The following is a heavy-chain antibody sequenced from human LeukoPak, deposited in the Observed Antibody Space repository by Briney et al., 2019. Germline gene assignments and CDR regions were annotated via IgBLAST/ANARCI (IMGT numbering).Heavy chain of an antibody. CDR1: GGSFSGYY. CDR2: INHSGST. J-gene: IGHJ6*03. V-gene: IGHV4-34*01. D-gene: IGHD3-22*01. Sequence: SETLSLTCAVYGGSFSGYYWSWIRQPPGKGLEWIGEINHSGSTNYSPSLKSRVTISVDTSKNQFSLKLSSVTAADTAVYYCARDTANYYDRTYYMDVWGKGTTVTISS. CDR3: ARDTANYYDRTYYMDV.